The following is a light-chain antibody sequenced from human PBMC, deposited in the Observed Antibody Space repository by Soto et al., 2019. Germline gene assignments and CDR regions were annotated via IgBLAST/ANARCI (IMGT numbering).Light chain of an antibody. CDR3: HQYHTTPHA. J-gene: IGKJ3*01. CDR1: QTVLYSLDNHNY. Sequence: DIVMTQFPDSLAVSLGERATINCKSSQTVLYSLDNHNYLAWYQQKPGQHPKLLIYWASTRESGVPERFSGSGSGTDFTLTISSLQAEDVAVYYCHQYHTTPHAFGPGTKVDI. CDR2: WAS. V-gene: IGKV4-1*01.